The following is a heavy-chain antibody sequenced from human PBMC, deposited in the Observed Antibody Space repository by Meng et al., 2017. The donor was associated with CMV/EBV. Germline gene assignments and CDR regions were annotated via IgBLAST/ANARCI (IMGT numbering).Heavy chain of an antibody. CDR2: ISSSSSYI. Sequence: GGSLRLSCAASGFTFSSYSMNWVRQAPGKGLEWVSSISSSSSYIYYADSVKGRFTISRDNAKSSLYLQMNSLRAEDTAVYYCARDRGYCSSTSCQYYYYYGMDVWGQGTTVTVSS. CDR3: ARDRGYCSSTSCQYYYYYGMDV. J-gene: IGHJ6*02. CDR1: GFTFSSYS. D-gene: IGHD2-2*01. V-gene: IGHV3-21*01.